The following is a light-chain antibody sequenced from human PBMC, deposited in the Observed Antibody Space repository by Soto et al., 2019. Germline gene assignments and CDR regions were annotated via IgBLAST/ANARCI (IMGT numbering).Light chain of an antibody. V-gene: IGLV1-40*01. CDR2: GNS. CDR3: QSYDSSLSAVV. Sequence: QSVLTQPPSVSGAPGQRVTISCTGSSSNIGAGYDVHWYQQLPGTAPKLLIYGNSNRPSGVPDRFSGSKSGTSASLAITGLQAEDVAADYCQSYDSSLSAVVFGGGTKLTVL. J-gene: IGLJ2*01. CDR1: SSNIGAGYD.